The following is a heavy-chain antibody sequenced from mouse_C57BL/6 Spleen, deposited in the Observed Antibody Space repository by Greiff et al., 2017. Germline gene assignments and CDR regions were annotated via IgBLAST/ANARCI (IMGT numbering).Heavy chain of an antibody. CDR2: IDPENGDT. J-gene: IGHJ4*01. Sequence: EVKLMESGAELVRPGASVKLSCTASGFNIKDDYMHWVKQRPEQGLEWIGWIDPENGDTEYASKFQGKATIAADTSSNTAYLQLSSLTSEDTAVYYCTRWAVRAMDYWGQGTSVTVSS. D-gene: IGHD2-3*01. CDR1: GFNIKDDY. V-gene: IGHV14-4*01. CDR3: TRWAVRAMDY.